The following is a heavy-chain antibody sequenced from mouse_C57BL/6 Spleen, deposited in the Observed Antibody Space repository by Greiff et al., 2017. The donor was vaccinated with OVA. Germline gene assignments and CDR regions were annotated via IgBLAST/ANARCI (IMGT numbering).Heavy chain of an antibody. CDR3: TRLHYYAMDY. V-gene: IGHV1-15*01. CDR1: GYTFTDYE. Sequence: VQLVESGAELVRPGASVTLSCKASGYTFTDYEMHWVKQTPVHGLEWIGAIDPETGGTAYNQKFKGKAILTADKSSSTAYMELRSLTSEDSAVYYCTRLHYYAMDYWGQGTSVTVSS. CDR2: IDPETGGT. J-gene: IGHJ4*01.